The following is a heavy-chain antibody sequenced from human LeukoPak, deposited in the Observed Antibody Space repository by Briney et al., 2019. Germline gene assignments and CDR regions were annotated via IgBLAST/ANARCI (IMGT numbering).Heavy chain of an antibody. Sequence: GASVKVSCKASGYTFINYYVHWVRQAPGQGLEWMGWINPNSGGTNYAQKFQGRVTMTRDTSISTAYMELSRLRSDDTAVYYCARYHRVAAAGTDWFDPWGQGTLVTVSS. J-gene: IGHJ5*02. CDR3: ARYHRVAAAGTDWFDP. D-gene: IGHD6-13*01. CDR2: INPNSGGT. V-gene: IGHV1-2*02. CDR1: GYTFINYY.